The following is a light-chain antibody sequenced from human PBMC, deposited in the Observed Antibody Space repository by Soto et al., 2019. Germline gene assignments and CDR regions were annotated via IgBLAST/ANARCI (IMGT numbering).Light chain of an antibody. CDR3: QQYGSQGT. J-gene: IGKJ1*01. V-gene: IGKV3-20*01. CDR1: QSVSSSY. Sequence: ESVLTQSPGTLSLSPGERATLSCRASQSVSSSYLAWYQQKPGQAPRLLIYGASSRATGIPDRFSGSGSGTDFTLTISRLEPEDFAVYYCQQYGSQGTFGQGTKVDIK. CDR2: GAS.